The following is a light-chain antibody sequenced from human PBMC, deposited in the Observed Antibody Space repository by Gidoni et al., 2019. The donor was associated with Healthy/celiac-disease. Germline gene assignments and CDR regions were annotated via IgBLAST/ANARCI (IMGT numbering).Light chain of an antibody. CDR3: QQLNSYPIT. CDR2: AAS. Sequence: DIQLTQSPSFLSASVGDRVPITGRASQGISRYLAWYQQQPGKAPKLLIYAASTLQSGVPSRFSGSGSGTEFTLTISRLQPEDFATYYCQQLNSYPITFXXXTRLEIK. V-gene: IGKV1-9*01. J-gene: IGKJ5*01. CDR1: QGISRY.